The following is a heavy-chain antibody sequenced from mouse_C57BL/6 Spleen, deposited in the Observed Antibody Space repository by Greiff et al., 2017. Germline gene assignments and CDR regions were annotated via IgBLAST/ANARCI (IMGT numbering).Heavy chain of an antibody. CDR2: ISDGGSYT. CDR3: ARGNFDV. Sequence: EVQGVESGGGLVKPGGSLKLSCAASGFTFSSYAMSWVRQTPEKRLEWVATISDGGSYTYYPDNVKGRFTISRDNAKNNLYLQMSHLKSEDTAKXYCARGNFDVWGTGTTVTVAS. V-gene: IGHV5-4*01. J-gene: IGHJ1*03. CDR1: GFTFSSYA.